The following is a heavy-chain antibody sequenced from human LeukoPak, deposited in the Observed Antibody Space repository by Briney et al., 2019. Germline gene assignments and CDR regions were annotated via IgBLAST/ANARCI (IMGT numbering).Heavy chain of an antibody. D-gene: IGHD2-2*01. Sequence: SETLSLTCTVSGGSISSYYWSWIRQPPGKGLESIGYIYYSGSASYNPSLKSRVNISIDTSRTQFSLKLGSVSAADTAVYHCARVLSIVVVPGATFWFDPWGQGTLVTVSS. J-gene: IGHJ5*02. CDR1: GGSISSYY. V-gene: IGHV4-59*12. CDR2: IYYSGSA. CDR3: ARVLSIVVVPGATFWFDP.